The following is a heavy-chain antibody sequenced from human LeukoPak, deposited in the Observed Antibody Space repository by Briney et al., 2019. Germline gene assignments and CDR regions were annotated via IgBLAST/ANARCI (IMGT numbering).Heavy chain of an antibody. CDR2: INHSGST. D-gene: IGHD6-19*01. CDR3: ARRKQQWLALSQRGFFDY. V-gene: IGHV4-34*01. CDR1: GGSFSGYY. J-gene: IGHJ4*02. Sequence: SETLSLTCAVYGGSFSGYYWSWIHQPPGKGLEWIGEINHSGSTNYNPSLKSRVTISVDTSKNQFSLKLSSVTAADTAVYYCARRKQQWLALSQRGFFDYWGQGTLVTVSS.